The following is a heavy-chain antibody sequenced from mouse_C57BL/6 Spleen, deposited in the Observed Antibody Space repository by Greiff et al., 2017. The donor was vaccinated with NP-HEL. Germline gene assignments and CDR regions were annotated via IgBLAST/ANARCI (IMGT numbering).Heavy chain of an antibody. J-gene: IGHJ3*01. CDR1: GYTFTSYW. CDR3: ARDDAWFAY. V-gene: IGHV1-55*01. D-gene: IGHD2-12*01. Sequence: QVQLQQPGAELVKPGASVKLSCKASGYTFTSYWITWVKQRPGQGLEWIGDIYPGSGSTNYNEKFKSKATLTVDTSSSTAYMHLSSLTSEASSVYYCARDDAWFAYWGQGTLVTVSA. CDR2: IYPGSGST.